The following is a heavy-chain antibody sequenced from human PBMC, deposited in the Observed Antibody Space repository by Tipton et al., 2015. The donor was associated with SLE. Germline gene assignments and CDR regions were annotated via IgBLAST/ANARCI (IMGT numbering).Heavy chain of an antibody. CDR3: ARDARYSSRRDFDS. D-gene: IGHD6-19*01. CDR2: MHYGGGT. V-gene: IGHV4-39*07. J-gene: IGHJ4*02. CDR1: GGSISSGAYY. Sequence: TPSLTCTVSGGSISSGAYYWGWIRQPPGKGLEWIGSMHYGGGTFFNPSLESRVTISLDTSKNQFSLRLTSVTAADTAVYYCARDARYSSRRDFDSWGQGTLVTVSS.